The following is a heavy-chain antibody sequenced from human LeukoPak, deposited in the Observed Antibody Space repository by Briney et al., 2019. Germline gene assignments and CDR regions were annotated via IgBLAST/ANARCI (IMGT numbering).Heavy chain of an antibody. V-gene: IGHV3-66*01. D-gene: IGHD6-13*01. J-gene: IGHJ4*02. CDR3: ARSAAGDYFYYFDY. Sequence: PGGSLRLSCAASGFTFSSYWMTWVRRAPGKGLEWVSVIYSGGSREYADSVKGRFTISRDNSKNTLYLQMNSLRAEDTAVYYCARSAAGDYFYYFDYWGQGTLVTVAS. CDR1: GFTFSSYW. CDR2: IYSGGSR.